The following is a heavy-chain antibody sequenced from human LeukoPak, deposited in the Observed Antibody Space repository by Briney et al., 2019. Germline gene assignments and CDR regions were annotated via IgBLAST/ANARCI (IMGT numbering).Heavy chain of an antibody. J-gene: IGHJ4*02. CDR1: GFTFSDYA. CDR3: AKIRLEESATGY. D-gene: IGHD2-15*01. V-gene: IGHV3-23*01. CDR2: ISGRGANT. Sequence: GGSLRLSCAASGFTFSDYAMSWVRQAPGRGLEWVSAISGRGANTYYADSVKGRFTISRDNSKNTMYLKMSSLRAEDTAVYYCAKIRLEESATGYWGQGALVTVSS.